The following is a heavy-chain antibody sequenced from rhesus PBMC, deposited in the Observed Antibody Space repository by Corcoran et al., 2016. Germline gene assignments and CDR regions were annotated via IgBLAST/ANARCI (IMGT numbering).Heavy chain of an antibody. CDR2: ICGYNSYT. D-gene: IGHD1-7*02. Sequence: EVQLAESGGGLVQPGGSLRLSCAASGFTFSGYEMHWVRQGPGKGLESVSFICGYNSYTHDADSVKGRFNISRDNAKNSLSLQMNSLRAEDTAVYYCARRHVTGTTAVDYWGQGVLVTVSS. V-gene: IGHV3-115*02. CDR1: GFTFSGYE. J-gene: IGHJ4*01. CDR3: ARRHVTGTTAVDY.